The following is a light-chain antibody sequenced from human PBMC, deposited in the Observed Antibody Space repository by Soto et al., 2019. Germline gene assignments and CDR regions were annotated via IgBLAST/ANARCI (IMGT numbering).Light chain of an antibody. CDR1: TSNIGSNY. CDR2: RNN. V-gene: IGLV1-47*01. CDR3: AACDDSPIGSVV. Sequence: QSVLTQPPSASGTPGQRVTISCSGSTSNIGSNYVYWYQQLPGTAPKLLIYRNNLRPSGVPDRFSGSKSGTSASLAISGLRSEDEADYFCAACDDSPIGSVVFGGGTKVTVL. J-gene: IGLJ2*01.